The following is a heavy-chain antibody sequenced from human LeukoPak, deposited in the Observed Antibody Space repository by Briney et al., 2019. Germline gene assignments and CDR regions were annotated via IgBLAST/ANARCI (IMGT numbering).Heavy chain of an antibody. Sequence: PGGSLRLSCAASGFTFSSYAMHWVRQAPGKGLEYVSAISSNGGSTYYANSVKGRFTISRDNSKNTLYLQMGSLRAEDMAVYYCARDPTNSGGWKLFFDYWGQGTLVTVSS. J-gene: IGHJ4*02. V-gene: IGHV3-64*01. CDR2: ISSNGGST. CDR3: ARDPTNSGGWKLFFDY. CDR1: GFTFSSYA. D-gene: IGHD6-19*01.